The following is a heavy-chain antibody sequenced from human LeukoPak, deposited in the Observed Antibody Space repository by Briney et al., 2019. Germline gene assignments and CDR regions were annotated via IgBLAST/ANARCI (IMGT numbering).Heavy chain of an antibody. CDR2: IWYEGSNK. CDR3: AKMTEESYFDY. V-gene: IGHV3-33*06. Sequence: AGGSLRLSCAASGFTFSSYGMHWVRQAPGKGLEGVAVIWYEGSNKYYADSVKGRFTISRDNSKNTLYLQMNSLRAEDTAVYYCAKMTEESYFDYWGQGTLVTVSS. J-gene: IGHJ4*02. D-gene: IGHD1-14*01. CDR1: GFTFSSYG.